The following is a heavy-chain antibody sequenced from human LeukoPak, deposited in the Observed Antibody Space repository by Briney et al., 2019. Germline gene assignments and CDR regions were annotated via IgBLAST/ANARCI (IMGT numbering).Heavy chain of an antibody. CDR2: IHKNGNT. CDR1: GGSVGTYY. V-gene: IGHV4-59*08. CDR3: ARHGQRLALDV. J-gene: IGHJ3*01. Sequence: SETLSLTCGVSGGSVGTYYWSWIRQPLGKGLEWIAFIHKNGNTNYNPSLRSRVAMSLDTSNNRLSLNLNSVTAADTATYFCARHGQRLALDVWGRGTMVIVSS. D-gene: IGHD3-16*01.